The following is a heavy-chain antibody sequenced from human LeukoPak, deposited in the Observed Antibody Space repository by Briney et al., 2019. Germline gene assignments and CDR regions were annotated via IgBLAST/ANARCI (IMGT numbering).Heavy chain of an antibody. CDR2: INWNGGST. CDR1: GFTFDDYG. J-gene: IGHJ6*03. CDR3: ARASRNYYYYYMDV. Sequence: GGSLRLSCAASGFTFDDYGMSWVRQAPGKGLEWVSGINWNGGSTGYADSVKGRFTISRDNAKNSLYLQMNSLRAEGTAVYYCARASRNYYYYYMDVWGKGTTVTVSS. V-gene: IGHV3-20*04.